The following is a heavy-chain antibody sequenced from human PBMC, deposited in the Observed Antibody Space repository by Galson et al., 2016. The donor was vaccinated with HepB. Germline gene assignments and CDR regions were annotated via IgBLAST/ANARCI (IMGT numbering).Heavy chain of an antibody. CDR3: ARSSGIYTSWSRFFDL. CDR1: GFTFSRYT. Sequence: SLRLSCAASGFTFSRYTMNWVRRAPGKGLEWVSSISSSSTYIYYADSMKGRFTISRDNAKKLLYLQMNSLRAGDTAVYFCARSSGIYTSWSRFFDLWGRGTLVTVSS. CDR2: ISSSSTYI. D-gene: IGHD2-2*01. V-gene: IGHV3-21*01. J-gene: IGHJ2*01.